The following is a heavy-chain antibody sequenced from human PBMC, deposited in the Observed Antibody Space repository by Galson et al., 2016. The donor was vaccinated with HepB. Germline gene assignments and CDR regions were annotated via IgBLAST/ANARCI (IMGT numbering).Heavy chain of an antibody. CDR1: GYTFTTYA. V-gene: IGHV1-3*01. CDR3: ARDLAGDPGSHFDY. CDR2: IIAGDGNT. J-gene: IGHJ4*02. Sequence: SVKVSCKASGYTFTTYAIHWVRQAPGQRPEWMGWIIAGDGNTVYSQRFQGRFIITRDTSTSTAYMELSSLRSDDTAVYYCARDLAGDPGSHFDYWGQGALVTVSS. D-gene: IGHD2-21*02.